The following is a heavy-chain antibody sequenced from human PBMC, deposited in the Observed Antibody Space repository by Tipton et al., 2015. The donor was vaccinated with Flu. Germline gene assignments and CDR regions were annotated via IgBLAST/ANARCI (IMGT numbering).Heavy chain of an antibody. Sequence: TLSLTCSVSGDSITSMTHHWSWIRQPAGKGLEWIGRIYTSGTTNYNPSLKSRITMSVDTSRNQFSLSLTSVTAADAAIYYCARSGSYHHYYFDLWGRGTLVSVSS. V-gene: IGHV4-61*02. CDR1: GDSITSMTHH. CDR3: ARSGSYHHYYFDL. D-gene: IGHD1-26*01. CDR2: IYTSGTT. J-gene: IGHJ2*01.